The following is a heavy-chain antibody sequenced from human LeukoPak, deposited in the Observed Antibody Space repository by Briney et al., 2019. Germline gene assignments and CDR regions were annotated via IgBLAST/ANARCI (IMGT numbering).Heavy chain of an antibody. J-gene: IGHJ3*02. D-gene: IGHD1-26*01. CDR3: ATVEVGAAHAFDI. CDR1: GGTFSSYA. Sequence: SVKVSCKASGGTFSSYAISWVRQAPGQGLEWMGGIIPIFGTANYAQKFQGRVTITTDESTSTAYMELSSLRSEDTAVYYCATVEVGAAHAFDIWGQGTMVTVSS. CDR2: IIPIFGTA. V-gene: IGHV1-69*05.